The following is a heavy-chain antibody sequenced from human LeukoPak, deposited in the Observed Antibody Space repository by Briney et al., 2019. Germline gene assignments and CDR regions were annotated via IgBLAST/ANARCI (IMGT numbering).Heavy chain of an antibody. D-gene: IGHD2-15*01. CDR1: RFTFSSYW. V-gene: IGHV3-7*01. CDR3: ARRNSGTWWSFDS. Sequence: GGSLRLSCEASRFTFSSYWMSWVRQAPGKGLEWVANIKDDGSQRNYIDSVKGRFTISRDNAKASLFLQMNSLSSEDTAVYYCARRNSGTWWSFDSWGQGTLVTVSS. J-gene: IGHJ4*02. CDR2: IKDDGSQR.